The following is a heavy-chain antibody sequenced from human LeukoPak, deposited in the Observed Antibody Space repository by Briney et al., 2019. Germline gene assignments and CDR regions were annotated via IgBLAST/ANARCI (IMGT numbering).Heavy chain of an antibody. V-gene: IGHV1-69*05. CDR3: ARDLGPLSSIAARPVAGGFDY. Sequence: SVKVSCKASGGTFSSYAISWVRQAPGQGLEWMGGIIPILGTANYAQKFQGRVTITTDESTSTAYMELSSLRSEDTAVYYCARDLGPLSSIAARPVAGGFDYWGQGTLVTVSS. CDR2: IIPILGTA. J-gene: IGHJ4*02. CDR1: GGTFSSYA. D-gene: IGHD6-6*01.